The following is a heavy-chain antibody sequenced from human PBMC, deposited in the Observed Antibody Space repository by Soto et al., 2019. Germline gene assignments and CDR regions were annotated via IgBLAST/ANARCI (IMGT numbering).Heavy chain of an antibody. CDR3: ARDGMDSSGPQAY. Sequence: ASVKVSCKASGYTFTGYYMHWVRQAPGQGLEWMGWINPNSGGTNYAQKFQGRVTMTRGTSISTAYMELSRLRSDDTAVYYCARDGMDSSGPQAYWGQGTLVTVSS. D-gene: IGHD6-19*01. V-gene: IGHV1-2*02. J-gene: IGHJ4*02. CDR2: INPNSGGT. CDR1: GYTFTGYY.